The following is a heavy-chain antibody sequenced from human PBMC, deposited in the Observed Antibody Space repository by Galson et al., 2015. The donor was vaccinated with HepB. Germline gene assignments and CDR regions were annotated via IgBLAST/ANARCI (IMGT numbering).Heavy chain of an antibody. Sequence: SVKVSCKAAGPTFTSNYIHWVRQAPGQGLEWMGLINPRDSSTDYAQKFQGRVTVTRDTSTSTIYMELSSLTSEDMAVYYCAREGLTLKHFDYWGQGTLVTVSS. CDR3: AREGLTLKHFDY. CDR1: GPTFTSNY. J-gene: IGHJ4*02. D-gene: IGHD4/OR15-4a*01. V-gene: IGHV1-46*01. CDR2: INPRDSST.